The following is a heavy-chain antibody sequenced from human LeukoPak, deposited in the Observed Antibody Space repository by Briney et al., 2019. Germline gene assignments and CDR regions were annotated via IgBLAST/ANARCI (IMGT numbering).Heavy chain of an antibody. V-gene: IGHV4-59*01. CDR1: RGSITSDY. J-gene: IGHJ4*02. Sequence: SESLSLTSAVPRGSITSDYWSSIRPPPGKGLGWIGYIYYTVSTNYNPSPKSPVTISVDTSKNQFSLKLSSVTAADTAVYYCARSSGWYEGSIDYWGQGTLVTVSS. CDR2: IYYTVST. D-gene: IGHD6-19*01. CDR3: ARSSGWYEGSIDY.